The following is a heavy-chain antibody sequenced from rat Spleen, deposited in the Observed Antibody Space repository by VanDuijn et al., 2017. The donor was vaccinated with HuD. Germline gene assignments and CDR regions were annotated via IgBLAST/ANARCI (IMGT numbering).Heavy chain of an antibody. J-gene: IGHJ2*01. CDR1: GFTFNNYW. Sequence: EVQLVESGGGLVQPGRSLKLSCVASGFTFNNYWMTWIRQAPGKGLEWVASITNTGGSTYYPDSVKGRFTIARDNAKSTLYLQMNSVRSEDTATYYCTHQIRGPVDYWGQGVMVTVSS. D-gene: IGHD4-3*01. CDR2: ITNTGGST. V-gene: IGHV5-31*01. CDR3: THQIRGPVDY.